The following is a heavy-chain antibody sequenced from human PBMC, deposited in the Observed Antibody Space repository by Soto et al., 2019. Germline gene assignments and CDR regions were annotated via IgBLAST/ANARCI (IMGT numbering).Heavy chain of an antibody. D-gene: IGHD7-27*01. V-gene: IGHV4-59*01. Sequence: QVQLQESGPGLVKPSETLSLTCTVSGGSISSYYWSWIRQPPGKGLEWIGYIYYSGSTNYNPSLKSRVTISVDTSKNQSSLKLSSVTAADTAVYYCARAWGYAFDIWGQGTMVTVSS. CDR1: GGSISSYY. CDR3: ARAWGYAFDI. J-gene: IGHJ3*02. CDR2: IYYSGST.